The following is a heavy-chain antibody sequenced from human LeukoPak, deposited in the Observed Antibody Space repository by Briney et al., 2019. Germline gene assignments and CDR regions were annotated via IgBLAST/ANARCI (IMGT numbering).Heavy chain of an antibody. CDR3: ARADSTGYSLDENFDY. V-gene: IGHV1-69*04. Sequence: SVKVSCKASGGTLSRYAINWVRQAPGQGLEWIGRIIPIFGIVNYAQNFQGRVTITADKSTNTAYMELSSLRSEDTAFYYCARADSTGYSLDENFDYWGQGTLVTVSS. D-gene: IGHD5/OR15-5a*01. J-gene: IGHJ4*02. CDR2: IIPIFGIV. CDR1: GGTLSRYA.